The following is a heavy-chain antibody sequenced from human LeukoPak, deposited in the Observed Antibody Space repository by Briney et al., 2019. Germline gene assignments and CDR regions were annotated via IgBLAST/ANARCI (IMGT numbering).Heavy chain of an antibody. V-gene: IGHV3-21*03. Sequence: PGGSLRLSCAASGFTSSSYSMNWVRQAPGKGLEWVSSISRSSAYIYYADSVKGRFTISRDNAKNSLYLQMDSLIAEDTAVYFCATYGVGFFDYWGQGTLVTVSS. D-gene: IGHD4-17*01. CDR3: ATYGVGFFDY. CDR2: ISRSSAYI. J-gene: IGHJ4*02. CDR1: GFTSSSYS.